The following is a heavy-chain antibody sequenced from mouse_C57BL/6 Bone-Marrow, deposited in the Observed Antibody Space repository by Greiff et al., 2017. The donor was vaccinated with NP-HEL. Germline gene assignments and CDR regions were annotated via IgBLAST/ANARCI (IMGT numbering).Heavy chain of an antibody. V-gene: IGHV5-6*02. CDR2: ISSGGSYT. CDR3: AIYYDYDYFDY. Sequence: DVMLVESGGDLVKPGGSLKLSCAASGFTFSSYGMSWVRQTPDKRLEWVATISSGGSYTYYPDSVKGRFTISRDNAKNTLYLQMSSLKSEDTAMYYCAIYYDYDYFDYWGQGTTLTVSS. J-gene: IGHJ2*01. D-gene: IGHD2-4*01. CDR1: GFTFSSYG.